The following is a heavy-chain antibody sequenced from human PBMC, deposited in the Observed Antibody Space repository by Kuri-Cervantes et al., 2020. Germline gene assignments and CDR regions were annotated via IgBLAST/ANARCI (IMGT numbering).Heavy chain of an antibody. D-gene: IGHD3-10*01. CDR2: INHSGST. CDR3: ARAWFGGFGGYFDY. V-gene: IGHV4-34*01. CDR1: GGSFSGYY. Sequence: SQTLSLTCAVYGGSFSGYYWSWIRQPPGKGLEWIGEINHSGSTNYNPSLKSRVTISVDTSKNQFSLKLSSVTAADTAVYYCARAWFGGFGGYFDYWGQGTLVTVSS. J-gene: IGHJ4*02.